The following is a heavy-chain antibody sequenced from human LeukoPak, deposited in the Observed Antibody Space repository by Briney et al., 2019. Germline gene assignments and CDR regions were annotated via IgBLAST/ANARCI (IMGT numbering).Heavy chain of an antibody. Sequence: GGSLRLSCAASGFTFDDNSKHWVRQPPGKGLEWVSLISWDGGGTYYADSVKGRFAISRDISKNSLYLQMNTLRTEGTALYYCAKDLLLFSGGSCHLLEYYYDMDVWGQGTTVTVSS. J-gene: IGHJ6*02. CDR2: ISWDGGGT. CDR3: AKDLLLFSGGSCHLLEYYYDMDV. D-gene: IGHD2-15*01. V-gene: IGHV3-43*01. CDR1: GFTFDDNS.